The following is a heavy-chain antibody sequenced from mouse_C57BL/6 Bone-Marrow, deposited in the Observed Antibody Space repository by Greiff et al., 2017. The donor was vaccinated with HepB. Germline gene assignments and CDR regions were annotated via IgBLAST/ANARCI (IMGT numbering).Heavy chain of an antibody. Sequence: QVQLQQSGAELVKPGASVKLSCKASGYTFTSYWMHWVKQRPGRGLEWIGRIDPNSGGTKYNEKFKSKDTCTVDKPYSTAYMQLSSLTSEDSAVYYCASGSYDYYGSGYRSYWGQGTTLTVSS. V-gene: IGHV1-72*01. J-gene: IGHJ2*01. CDR1: GYTFTSYW. CDR2: IDPNSGGT. CDR3: ASGSYDYYGSGYRSY. D-gene: IGHD1-1*01.